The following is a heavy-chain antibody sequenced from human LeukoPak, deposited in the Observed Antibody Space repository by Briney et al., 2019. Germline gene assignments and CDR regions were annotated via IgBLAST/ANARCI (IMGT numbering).Heavy chain of an antibody. D-gene: IGHD6-6*01. CDR1: GFPFSHSA. V-gene: IGHV3-48*03. CDR2: ISSGGNSI. J-gene: IGHJ4*02. CDR3: AAVGRSSRPGY. Sequence: PGGSLRLSCAASGFPFSHSAMNWVRQAPGKGLEWVSYISSGGNSIYYADSVKGRFTISRDNAKNSLYLQMNSLRAGDTAVYYCAAVGRSSRPGYWGQGTLVTVSS.